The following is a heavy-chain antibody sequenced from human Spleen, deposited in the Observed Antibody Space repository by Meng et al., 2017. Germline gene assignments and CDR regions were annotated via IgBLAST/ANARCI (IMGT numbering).Heavy chain of an antibody. V-gene: IGHV3-73*01. J-gene: IGHJ3*02. CDR2: IETKPNNYAT. D-gene: IGHD3-9*01. Sequence: GGSLRLSCAVSGVTFSGSDIHWVRQASGKGLEWVGRIETKPNNYATSYAASVRGRFTISRDDSKNTAYLQMNSLKTEDTAVYYCTIYKTGHIWGQGTMVTVSS. CDR3: TIYKTGHI. CDR1: GVTFSGSD.